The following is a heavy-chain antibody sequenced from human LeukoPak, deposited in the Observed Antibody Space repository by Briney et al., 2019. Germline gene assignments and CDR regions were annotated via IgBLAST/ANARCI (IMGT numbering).Heavy chain of an antibody. V-gene: IGHV3-21*01. CDR3: ARAPHSSSWHKRGHYFQH. CDR1: GFTFSSYS. J-gene: IGHJ1*01. CDR2: IRSSSSYI. D-gene: IGHD6-13*01. Sequence: SGGSLRLSCAASGFTFSSYSMNWVRQAPGKGLEWVSSIRSSSSYIYYADSVKGRFTISRDNTKNSLYLQMNSLRAEDTAVYYCARAPHSSSWHKRGHYFQHWGQGTLVTVSS.